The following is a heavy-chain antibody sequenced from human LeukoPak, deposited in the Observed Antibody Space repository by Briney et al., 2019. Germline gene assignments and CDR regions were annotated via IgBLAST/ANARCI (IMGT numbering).Heavy chain of an antibody. CDR2: INPNSGGT. D-gene: IGHD3-10*01. V-gene: IGHV1-2*02. CDR1: GYTFTGYY. CDR3: ARSARVDWFGVRGSWFDP. Sequence: ASVKVSCKASGYTFTGYYMHWVRQAPGQGLEWMGWINPNSGGTNYAQKFQGRVTMTRDTSISTAYMELSRLRADDTAVCFTARSARVDWFGVRGSWFDPWGQGTLVTVSS. J-gene: IGHJ5*02.